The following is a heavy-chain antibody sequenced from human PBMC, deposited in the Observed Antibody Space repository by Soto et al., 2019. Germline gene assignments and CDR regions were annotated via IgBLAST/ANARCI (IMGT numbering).Heavy chain of an antibody. D-gene: IGHD3-9*01. Sequence: QLQLQESGPGLVKPSETLSLTCTVSGGSISSSSYYWGWIRQPPGKGLEWIGSIYYSGSTYYNPSLKSRVTLSVDTSKNQFSLKLSSVTAADTAVYYCATSYYDSSYFAYWGQGTLVTVSS. CDR3: ATSYYDSSYFAY. CDR1: GGSISSSSYY. V-gene: IGHV4-39*01. J-gene: IGHJ4*02. CDR2: IYYSGST.